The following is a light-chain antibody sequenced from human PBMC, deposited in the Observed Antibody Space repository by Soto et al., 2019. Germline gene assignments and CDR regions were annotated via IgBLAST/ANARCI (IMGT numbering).Light chain of an antibody. Sequence: EIVLTQSPATLSLSPGESATLSCRASQSVSSYLAWYQQKPGQAPRLLIYDASNRATGIPARFSGSGSGTDFTLTIRSLEPEDFAVYYCQQRSYWLTFGGGTKVEIK. CDR2: DAS. J-gene: IGKJ4*01. CDR3: QQRSYWLT. CDR1: QSVSSY. V-gene: IGKV3-11*01.